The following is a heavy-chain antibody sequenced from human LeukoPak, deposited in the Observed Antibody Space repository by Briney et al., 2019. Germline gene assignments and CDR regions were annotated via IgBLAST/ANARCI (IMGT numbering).Heavy chain of an antibody. J-gene: IGHJ4*02. V-gene: IGHV3-74*01. Sequence: GGSLRLSCAASGFTFSGYWMHWVRQAPGKGLVWVSRINGDGVSTTYADYADSVKGRVTISRDNAKNTLYLQMNSLRAEDTAMYYCARAPTNWVYFDSWGQGTLVTVSS. CDR1: GFTFSGYW. CDR3: ARAPTNWVYFDS. D-gene: IGHD7-27*01. CDR2: INGDGVST.